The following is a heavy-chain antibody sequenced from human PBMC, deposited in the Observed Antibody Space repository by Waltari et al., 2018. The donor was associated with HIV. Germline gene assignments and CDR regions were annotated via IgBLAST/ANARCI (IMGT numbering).Heavy chain of an antibody. CDR1: GFIFTDYW. V-gene: IGHV3-7*01. Sequence: EVQMLESGGGLVQPGGSLRLSCATSGFIFTDYWMNWVRQAPGKGLEWVANTKEDGSEGYYVDTVKGLFTISRDNAKSSLDLQMNSLRAEDTAVYYCARSRGYSSLDYWGQGALVTVSS. D-gene: IGHD5-18*01. J-gene: IGHJ4*02. CDR2: TKEDGSEG. CDR3: ARSRGYSSLDY.